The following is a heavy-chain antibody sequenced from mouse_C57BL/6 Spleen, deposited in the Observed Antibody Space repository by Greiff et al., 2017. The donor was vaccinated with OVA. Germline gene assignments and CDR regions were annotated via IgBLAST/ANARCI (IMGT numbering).Heavy chain of an antibody. V-gene: IGHV5-17*01. D-gene: IGHD1-1*01. Sequence: EVMLVESGGGLVKPGGSLKLSCAASGFTFSDYGMHWVRQAPEKGLEWVAYISSGSSTIYYADTVKGRFTISRDNAKNTLFLQMTSLRSEDTAMYYCARPLYYYGSRYYAMDYWGQGTSVTVSS. CDR3: ARPLYYYGSRYYAMDY. CDR2: ISSGSSTI. CDR1: GFTFSDYG. J-gene: IGHJ4*01.